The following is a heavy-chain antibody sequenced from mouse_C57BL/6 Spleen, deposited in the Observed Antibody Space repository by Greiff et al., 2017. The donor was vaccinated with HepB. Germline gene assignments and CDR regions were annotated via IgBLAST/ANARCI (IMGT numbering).Heavy chain of an antibody. CDR1: GYTFTSYW. V-gene: IGHV1-50*01. CDR3: ARGGYVDV. J-gene: IGHJ1*03. CDR2: IDPSDSYT. Sequence: VQLQQSGAELVKSGASVKLSCKASGYTFTSYWMQWVKQRPGQGLERTGEIDPSDSYTNYNQKFNGNATLTVDSSSSTAYMPLSSLTSVDSAVYDCARGGYVDVWSTGTTVTVAS.